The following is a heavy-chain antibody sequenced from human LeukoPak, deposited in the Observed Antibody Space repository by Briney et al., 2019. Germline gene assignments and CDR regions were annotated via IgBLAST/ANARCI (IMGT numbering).Heavy chain of an antibody. CDR3: AKDGYGDSLDY. J-gene: IGHJ4*02. CDR2: IYNDEST. V-gene: IGHV3-66*01. CDR1: GFAISGNY. Sequence: GGSLRLSCAPSGFAISGNYMSWVRQAPGKGLEWVSIIYNDESTYYADSVKGRFTISRDTSKNTLFLQMNSLRAEDTAVYYCAKDGYGDSLDYWGQGTLVTVSS. D-gene: IGHD4-17*01.